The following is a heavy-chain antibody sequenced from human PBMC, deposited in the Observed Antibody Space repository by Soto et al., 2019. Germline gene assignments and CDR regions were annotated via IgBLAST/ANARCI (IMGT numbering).Heavy chain of an antibody. D-gene: IGHD2-8*02. Sequence: QVQLQQWGAGLLKPSETLSLTCAVYGGSFSGYYWTWIRQPPGTGLGWIGEINHSGSTNYNPSLKLRVTMSVDTPQHQSSLKMTSVTAADSAVYYCARDKITGLFDYWGQGTLVTVSS. V-gene: IGHV4-34*01. J-gene: IGHJ4*02. CDR1: GGSFSGYY. CDR2: INHSGST. CDR3: ARDKITGLFDY.